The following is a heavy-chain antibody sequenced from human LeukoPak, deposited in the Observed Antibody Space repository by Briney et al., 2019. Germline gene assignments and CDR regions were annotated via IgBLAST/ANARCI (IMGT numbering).Heavy chain of an antibody. CDR3: ARLPRVDTAMVTEYYFDY. V-gene: IGHV5-51*01. J-gene: IGHJ4*02. CDR2: IYPGDSDT. Sequence: GESLKISCKGSGYSFTSYWIGWVRQMPGKGLEWMGIIYPGDSDTRYSPSFQGQVTISADKSITTAYLQWSSRKASDTAMYYCARLPRVDTAMVTEYYFDYWGQGTLVTVSS. CDR1: GYSFTSYW. D-gene: IGHD5-18*01.